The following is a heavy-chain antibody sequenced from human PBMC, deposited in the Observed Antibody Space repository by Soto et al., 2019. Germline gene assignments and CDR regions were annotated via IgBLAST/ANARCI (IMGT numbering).Heavy chain of an antibody. CDR1: GGTFSSYG. Sequence: QVQLVQSGAEVKRPGSSVKVSCKASGGTFSSYGISWVRQAPGQGLEWMGGIIPIFGTTNHAQKLQGRITITADKSTSTDYMDLTSLRFKDTAVYYCATVPYYADTCYYYGMDVWGQGTTVTVSS. D-gene: IGHD4-17*01. J-gene: IGHJ6*02. CDR2: IIPIFGTT. CDR3: ATVPYYADTCYYYGMDV. V-gene: IGHV1-69*14.